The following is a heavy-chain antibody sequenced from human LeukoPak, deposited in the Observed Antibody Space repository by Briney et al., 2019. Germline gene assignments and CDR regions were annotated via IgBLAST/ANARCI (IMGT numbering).Heavy chain of an antibody. D-gene: IGHD5-18*01. CDR1: GFTFSSYT. CDR2: ISIGGDYI. Sequence: GGSLRLSCAASGFTFSSYTMNWVRQAPGKGLEWVSSISIGGDYIYYADSVTGRFTISRDNAKNSLFLQMNSLRTEDTAVYYCVRRGDTAMVTGFCDYWGQGTLVTVSS. CDR3: VRRGDTAMVTGFCDY. J-gene: IGHJ4*02. V-gene: IGHV3-21*01.